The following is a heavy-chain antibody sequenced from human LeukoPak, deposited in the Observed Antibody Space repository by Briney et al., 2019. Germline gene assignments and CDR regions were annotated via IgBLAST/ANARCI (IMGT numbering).Heavy chain of an antibody. V-gene: IGHV3-74*01. CDR1: GFTFSSYW. CDR3: ARAGAIGYHDY. CDR2: INSDGSST. J-gene: IGHJ4*02. Sequence: PGGSLRLSCAASGFTFSSYWMHWVRQAPGKGLVWVSCINSDGSSTRYADSVKGRFTISRENAKNTLYLQMNSLRAEDTAVYYCARAGAIGYHDYWGQGTPVTVSS. D-gene: IGHD5-12*01.